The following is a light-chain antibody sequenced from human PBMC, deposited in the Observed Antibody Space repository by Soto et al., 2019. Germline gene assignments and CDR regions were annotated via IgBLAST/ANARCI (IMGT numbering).Light chain of an antibody. V-gene: IGLV3-21*04. Sequence: SYELTQAPSVSVAVGETATITCGGNNIGSKSVHWYQQKPGQAPMMVIYYDSDRPSGIPERLSGSNSGITATLTISRVEAGDEADYYCQVWDGNTNHVVFGGGTKLTVL. J-gene: IGLJ2*01. CDR1: NIGSKS. CDR2: YDS. CDR3: QVWDGNTNHVV.